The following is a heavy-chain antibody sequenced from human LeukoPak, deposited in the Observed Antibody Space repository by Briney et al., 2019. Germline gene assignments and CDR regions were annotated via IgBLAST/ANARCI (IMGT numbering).Heavy chain of an antibody. CDR1: GFTFSNYE. Sequence: GGSLRLSCAASGFTFSNYEVHWVRQAPGKGLEWVSYISTSGSTIYYPDSVKGRFTIPRDNAKNSLYLQMNSLRAEDTAVYYCAKIARDLGGVFDYWGQGTLVTVSS. J-gene: IGHJ4*02. CDR2: ISTSGSTI. CDR3: AKIARDLGGVFDY. V-gene: IGHV3-48*03. D-gene: IGHD3-16*01.